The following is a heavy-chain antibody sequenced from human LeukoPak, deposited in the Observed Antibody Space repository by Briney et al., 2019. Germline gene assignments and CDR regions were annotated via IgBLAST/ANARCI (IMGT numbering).Heavy chain of an antibody. CDR1: EFTVSSNY. CDR2: IYSGGYT. J-gene: IGHJ4*02. CDR3: ARRAGGYSHPYDY. Sequence: PGGSLRLSCAASEFTVSSNYMSWVRQAPGKGLEWVSIIYSGGYTDYADSVKGRFTISRDNYKNTLYLQMNNLRAEDTAVYYCARRAGGYSHPYDYWGQGTLVTVSS. V-gene: IGHV3-53*01. D-gene: IGHD4-23*01.